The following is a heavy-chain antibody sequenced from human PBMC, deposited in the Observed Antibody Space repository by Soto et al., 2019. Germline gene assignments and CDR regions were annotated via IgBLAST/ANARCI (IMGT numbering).Heavy chain of an antibody. Sequence: GESLKISCKGSGYSFSSRWIAWVRQKPGKGLECMGIIFPGDSDTSYRPSFEGQVTISADESINTAYLQWSSLKASDTAMYFCASGISYGEYYFDNWGQGTQVTVSS. D-gene: IGHD5-18*01. CDR3: ASGISYGEYYFDN. CDR2: IFPGDSDT. CDR1: GYSFSSRW. J-gene: IGHJ4*02. V-gene: IGHV5-51*01.